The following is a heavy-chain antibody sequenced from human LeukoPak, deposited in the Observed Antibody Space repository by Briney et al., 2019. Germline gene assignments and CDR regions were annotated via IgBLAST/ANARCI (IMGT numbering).Heavy chain of an antibody. J-gene: IGHJ5*02. CDR1: GGSISSGGYY. V-gene: IGHV4-30-2*01. CDR3: ARTVQQQLGDWFDP. Sequence: SETLSLTCTVSGGSISSGGYYWSWIRQPPGKGLEWIGYIYHSGSTYYNPSLKSRVTISVDRSKNQFSLKLSSVTAADTAVYYCARTVQQQLGDWFDPWGQGTLVTVSS. CDR2: IYHSGST. D-gene: IGHD6-13*01.